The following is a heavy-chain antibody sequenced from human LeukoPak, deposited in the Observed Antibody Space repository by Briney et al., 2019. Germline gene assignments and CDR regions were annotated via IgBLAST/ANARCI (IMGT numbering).Heavy chain of an antibody. D-gene: IGHD3-16*01. CDR2: ISGSGGST. J-gene: IGHJ6*02. CDR3: AVRGGLAPYYYSGMDV. V-gene: IGHV3-23*01. CDR1: GFTFSSYA. Sequence: GGSLRLSCAASGFTFSSYAMSWVRQAPGKGLEWVSAISGSGGSTYYADSVKGRFTISRDNAKNSLYLQMNSLRAEDTAVYYCAVRGGLAPYYYSGMDVWGQGTTVTVSS.